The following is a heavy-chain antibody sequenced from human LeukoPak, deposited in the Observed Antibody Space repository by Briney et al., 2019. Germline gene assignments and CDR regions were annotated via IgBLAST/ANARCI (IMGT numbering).Heavy chain of an antibody. CDR2: IKQDGSEK. CDR1: GFTFSSYW. J-gene: IGHJ4*02. V-gene: IGHV3-7*03. Sequence: HPGGSLRLSCAASGFTFSSYWMSWVRQAPGKGLEWVANIKQDGSEKYYVDSVKGRFTISRDNAKNSLYLQMNSLRAEDTAVYYCAKASGWEMATPRGYFDYWGQGTLVTVSS. D-gene: IGHD5-24*01. CDR3: AKASGWEMATPRGYFDY.